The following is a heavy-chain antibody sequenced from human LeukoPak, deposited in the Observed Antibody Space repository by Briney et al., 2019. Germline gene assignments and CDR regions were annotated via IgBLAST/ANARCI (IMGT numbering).Heavy chain of an antibody. D-gene: IGHD5-18*01. Sequence: SVKVSCTASGGTFSSYAISWVRQAPGQGLEWMGGIIPIFGTANYAQKFQGRVTITADESTSTAYMERSSLRSEDTAVYYCARDKNSYASSPTDWGQGTLVTVSS. CDR2: IIPIFGTA. CDR1: GGTFSSYA. CDR3: ARDKNSYASSPTD. J-gene: IGHJ4*02. V-gene: IGHV1-69*13.